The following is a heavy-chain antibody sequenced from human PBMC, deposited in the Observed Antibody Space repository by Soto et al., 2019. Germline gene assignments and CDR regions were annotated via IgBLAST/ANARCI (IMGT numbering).Heavy chain of an antibody. V-gene: IGHV1-24*01. D-gene: IGHD2-21*02. CDR3: ATAGVVVTAAYYFDY. Sequence: ASVKVSCKVSGYTLTELSMHWVRQAPGKGLEWMGGFDPEDGETIYAQKFQGRVTMTEGTSTDTAYMELSSLRSEDTAVYYCATAGVVVTAAYYFDYWGQGTLVTVSS. CDR1: GYTLTELS. J-gene: IGHJ4*02. CDR2: FDPEDGET.